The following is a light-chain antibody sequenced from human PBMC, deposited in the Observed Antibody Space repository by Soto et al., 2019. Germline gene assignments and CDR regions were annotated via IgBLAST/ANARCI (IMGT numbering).Light chain of an antibody. V-gene: IGKV3D-20*02. CDR1: QSVSSSS. Sequence: EIVLTQSPGTLSLSPGERATLYCRASQSVSSSSLAWYQQKPGQAPRLLIYDASNRATGIPARFSGSGSGTDFTLTISSLEPEDFAVYYCQQRSNIFGPGTKVDI. CDR3: QQRSNI. J-gene: IGKJ3*01. CDR2: DAS.